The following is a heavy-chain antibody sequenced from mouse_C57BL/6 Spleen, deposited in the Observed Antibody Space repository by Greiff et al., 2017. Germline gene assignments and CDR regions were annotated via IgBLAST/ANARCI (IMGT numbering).Heavy chain of an antibody. Sequence: QVQLQQSGAELVRPGASVTLSCKASGYTFTDYEMHWVKQTPVHGLEWIGAIDPETGGTAYNQKFKGKAILTADKSSSTAYMELRSLTSEDSAVYYCTRNRGSSNGYFDVWGTGTTVTVSA. D-gene: IGHD1-1*01. V-gene: IGHV1-15*01. CDR2: IDPETGGT. CDR1: GYTFTDYE. CDR3: TRNRGSSNGYFDV. J-gene: IGHJ1*03.